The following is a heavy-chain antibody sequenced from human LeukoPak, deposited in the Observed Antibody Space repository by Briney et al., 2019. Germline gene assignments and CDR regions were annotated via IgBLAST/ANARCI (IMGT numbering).Heavy chain of an antibody. CDR2: ISWNSGRI. Sequence: GRSLRLSCAASGFTFDDYAMHWVRQAPGKELDGVSGISWNSGRIGYEDSVKGRFTISRDNAKNSLYLQMNSLRAEDTALYYCAKSSEYSRSQYLDYWGQGNLVTVSS. V-gene: IGHV3-9*01. CDR3: AKSSEYSRSQYLDY. J-gene: IGHJ4*02. CDR1: GFTFDDYA. D-gene: IGHD6-6*01.